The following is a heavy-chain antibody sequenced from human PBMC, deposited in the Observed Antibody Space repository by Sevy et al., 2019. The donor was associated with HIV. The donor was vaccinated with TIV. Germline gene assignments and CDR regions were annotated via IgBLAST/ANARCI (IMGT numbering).Heavy chain of an antibody. V-gene: IGHV1-24*01. Sequence: ASVKVSCKVSGYTLTELSMHWVRQAPGKGLEWMGGFDPEDGETIYAQKFQGRVTMTEDTSTDTAYMELSSLRSEDTAVYYCATGDTTTVTTYFDYWGQGILVTVSS. CDR3: ATGDTTTVTTYFDY. J-gene: IGHJ4*02. CDR2: FDPEDGET. D-gene: IGHD4-17*01. CDR1: GYTLTELS.